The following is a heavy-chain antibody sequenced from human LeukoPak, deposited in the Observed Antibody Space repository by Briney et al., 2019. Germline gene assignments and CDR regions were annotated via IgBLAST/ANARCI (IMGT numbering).Heavy chain of an antibody. Sequence: ASVKVSCKASGYTFTSYDINWVRQATGQGLEWMGWMNPNSGNTGYAQKFQGRVTMTRNTSISTAYMELSSLRSEDTAVYYCARPAEGTDPDAFDIWGQGTMVTVSS. CDR3: ARPAEGTDPDAFDI. D-gene: IGHD1-1*01. CDR2: MNPNSGNT. CDR1: GYTFTSYD. J-gene: IGHJ3*02. V-gene: IGHV1-8*01.